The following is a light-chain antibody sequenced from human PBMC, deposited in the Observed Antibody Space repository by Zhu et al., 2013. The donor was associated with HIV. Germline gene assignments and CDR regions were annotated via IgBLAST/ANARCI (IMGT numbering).Light chain of an antibody. J-gene: IGKJ2*01. V-gene: IGKV1-17*01. CDR2: AAS. CDR1: PGISTY. Sequence: IQLTQSPSSLSASVGDRVTITCRASPGISTYLGWFQQKPGKAPKRLIHAASSLQNGVPSRVSGSGSGTEFTLTISSLQPEDFATYFCLQYNSDSTFGQGTRLEIK. CDR3: LQYNSDST.